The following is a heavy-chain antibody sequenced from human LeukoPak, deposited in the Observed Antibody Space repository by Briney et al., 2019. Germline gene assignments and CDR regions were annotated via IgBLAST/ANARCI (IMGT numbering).Heavy chain of an antibody. Sequence: GGSLRLSCAASGFTFSSYAMHWVRQAPGKGLEWVAVISYDGSNKYYADSVKGRFTISRDNSKNTVYLQMNSLRAEDTAIYYCAKCRSDYSTEPFDVWGQGTMVTVSS. D-gene: IGHD3-22*01. J-gene: IGHJ3*01. V-gene: IGHV3-30-3*01. CDR3: AKCRSDYSTEPFDV. CDR1: GFTFSSYA. CDR2: ISYDGSNK.